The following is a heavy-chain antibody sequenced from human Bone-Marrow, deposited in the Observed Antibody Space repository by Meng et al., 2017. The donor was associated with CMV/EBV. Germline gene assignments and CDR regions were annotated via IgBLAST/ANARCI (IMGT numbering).Heavy chain of an antibody. D-gene: IGHD5-18*01. Sequence: ASVKVSCKASGYTFTSYGISWVRQAPGQGLEWMGWISAYNGNTNYAQKLQGRVTMTTDTSTSTAYMELRSLRSEDTAVYYCARCKDVDTARRYYYYGMDVWGQGTTVTVSS. CDR1: GYTFTSYG. J-gene: IGHJ6*02. CDR3: ARCKDVDTARRYYYYGMDV. V-gene: IGHV1-18*01. CDR2: ISAYNGNT.